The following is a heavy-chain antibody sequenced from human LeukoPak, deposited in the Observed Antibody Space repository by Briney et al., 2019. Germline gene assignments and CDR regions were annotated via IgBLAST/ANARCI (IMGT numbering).Heavy chain of an antibody. CDR3: TRGNYYDSSGAYYFGY. V-gene: IGHV3-49*04. Sequence: PGRSLRLSCTASGFTFGDYGMGWVRQAPGKGLEWVGFIRSKAYGGTTEYAASVKGRFTISRDDSKSIAYLQMNSLKTEDTAVYYCTRGNYYDSSGAYYFGYWGQGTLVTVSS. J-gene: IGHJ4*02. CDR2: IRSKAYGGTT. CDR1: GFTFGDYG. D-gene: IGHD3-22*01.